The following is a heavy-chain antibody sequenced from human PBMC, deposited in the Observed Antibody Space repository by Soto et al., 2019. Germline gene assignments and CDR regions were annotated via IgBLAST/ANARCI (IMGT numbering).Heavy chain of an antibody. CDR2: IFADGTT. CDR1: GASISNSC. J-gene: IGHJ4*02. D-gene: IGHD2-21*01. Sequence: PSETLSLTCGVSGASISNSCWSWVRQPAGKRLQWIGRIFADGTTNSSPSLKGRGSMAIDKSQNHISLLLAAGTAGNTGTYYCVRDSIVDLDYWGQGALVTVSS. V-gene: IGHV4-4*07. CDR3: VRDSIVDLDY.